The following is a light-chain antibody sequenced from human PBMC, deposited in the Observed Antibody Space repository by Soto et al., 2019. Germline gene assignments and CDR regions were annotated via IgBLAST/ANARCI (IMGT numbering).Light chain of an antibody. J-gene: IGKJ1*01. CDR3: QQYDNDSWT. CDR1: QSVSSW. Sequence: DIQMTQSPSTLSASVGDRVIITCRASQSVSSWLAWYQQKPGKAPNLLIYKASLLKSGVPSRFSGSGSGTEFTLTISSLQPNEFATYYCQQYDNDSWTFGQGTKVEIK. V-gene: IGKV1-5*03. CDR2: KAS.